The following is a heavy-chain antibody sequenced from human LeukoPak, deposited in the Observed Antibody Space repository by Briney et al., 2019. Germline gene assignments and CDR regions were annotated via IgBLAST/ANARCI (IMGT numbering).Heavy chain of an antibody. D-gene: IGHD5-24*01. J-gene: IGHJ4*02. CDR2: INSDGSDT. CDR1: GFTFSTYW. V-gene: IGHV3-74*01. CDR3: ARARELATVGVDY. Sequence: PGGSLRLSCAASGFTFSTYWMHWVRQAPGKGLVRVSRINSDGSDTNYADSVKGRFTISRDNAKNTLYLQMNSLRAEDTAVYYCARARELATVGVDYWGQGTLVTVSS.